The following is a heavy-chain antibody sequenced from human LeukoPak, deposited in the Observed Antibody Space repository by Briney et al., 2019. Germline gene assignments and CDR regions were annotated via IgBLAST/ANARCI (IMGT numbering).Heavy chain of an antibody. J-gene: IGHJ3*02. Sequence: WGSLRLSCAASELTFSGYWMSWVRQAPGKGLEWVANIKQDGSEKYYVDSVKGRFTISRDNAKNSLYLQMNSLRAEDTAVYYCVGRLEWERIRDAAFDIWGQGTMLTVSS. CDR3: VGRLEWERIRDAAFDI. CDR1: ELTFSGYW. CDR2: IKQDGSEK. D-gene: IGHD1-26*01. V-gene: IGHV3-7*03.